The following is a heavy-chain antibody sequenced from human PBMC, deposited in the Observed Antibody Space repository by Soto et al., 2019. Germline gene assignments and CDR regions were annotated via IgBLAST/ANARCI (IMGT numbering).Heavy chain of an antibody. Sequence: PSETLSLTCAVYGGSFSGYYWSWIRQPPGKGLEWIGEINHSGSTNYNPSLKSRVTISVDTSKNQFSLKLSSVTAADTAVYYCARGRGILTGYYTRKPIEYWGQGTLVTVSS. J-gene: IGHJ4*02. D-gene: IGHD3-9*01. CDR3: ARGRGILTGYYTRKPIEY. V-gene: IGHV4-34*01. CDR1: GGSFSGYY. CDR2: INHSGST.